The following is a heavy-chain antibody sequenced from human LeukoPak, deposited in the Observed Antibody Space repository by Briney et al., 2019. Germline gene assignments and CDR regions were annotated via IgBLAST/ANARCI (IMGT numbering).Heavy chain of an antibody. CDR1: GFTFSSYA. D-gene: IGHD3-22*01. CDR2: ISYDGSNK. CDR3: ARDYYDSSGYYEY. Sequence: GGSLRLSCAASGFTFSSYAMHWVRQAPGKGLEWVAVISYDGSNKYYADSVKGRFTISRDNSKNTLYLQMNSLRAEDTAVYYCARDYYDSSGYYEYWGQGTLVPVSS. J-gene: IGHJ4*02. V-gene: IGHV3-30-3*01.